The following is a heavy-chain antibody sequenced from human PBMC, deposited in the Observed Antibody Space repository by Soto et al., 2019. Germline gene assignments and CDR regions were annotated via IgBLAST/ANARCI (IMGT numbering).Heavy chain of an antibody. V-gene: IGHV4-38-2*01. D-gene: IGHD2-2*01. J-gene: IGHJ4*02. CDR1: VDSMSISYY. CDR2: IYHSLIS. Sequence: LEPRSSTCAVSVDSMSISYYWGWIRKRRGKGVECIGRIYHSLISYYNPSLKSRVTISVDTSKNQFSVKLSSVTAADTAVYYCARGKGYCSTSSCRECGSCYYDYWGQGILVTVSS. CDR3: ARGKGYCSTSSCRECGSCYYDY.